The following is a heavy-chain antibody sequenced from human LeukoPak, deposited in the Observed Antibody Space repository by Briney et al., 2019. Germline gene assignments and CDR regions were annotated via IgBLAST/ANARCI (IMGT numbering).Heavy chain of an antibody. D-gene: IGHD6-13*01. Sequence: PGGSLRLSCAASGFTFSGYAMNWVRQAPGKGLEWVSYIGSSGSTIYYADSVKGRFTISRDNAENSLYLQMNSLRDEDTAVYYCARIRAYSSSWAMDYSGQGTLVTVSS. V-gene: IGHV3-48*02. CDR3: ARIRAYSSSWAMDY. J-gene: IGHJ4*02. CDR2: IGSSGSTI. CDR1: GFTFSGYA.